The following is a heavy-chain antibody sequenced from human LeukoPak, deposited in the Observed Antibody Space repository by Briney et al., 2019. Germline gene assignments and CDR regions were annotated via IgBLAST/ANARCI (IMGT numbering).Heavy chain of an antibody. CDR3: ASVGYCSTASCPFDP. CDR2: IYYTGST. J-gene: IGHJ5*02. V-gene: IGHV4-59*02. D-gene: IGHD2-2*01. Sequence: SETLSLTCTVSGGSVSGYYWSWIRQPPGKGLEWIGYIYYTGSTNYNPSLKSRVTISVDTSKNQFSLKLSSVTAADTAVYFCASVGYCSTASCPFDPWGQGTLVTVSS. CDR1: GGSVSGYY.